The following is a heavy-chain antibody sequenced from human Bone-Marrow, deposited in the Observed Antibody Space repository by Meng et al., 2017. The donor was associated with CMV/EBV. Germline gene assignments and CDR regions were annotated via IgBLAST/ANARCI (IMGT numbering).Heavy chain of an antibody. Sequence: SETLSLTCTVSGGSVSSGSYYWSWIRQPPGKGLEWIGYIYYSGSTNYNPSLKSRVTISVDTSKNQFSLKLSSVTAADTAMYYCARAFCSTTSCYWFSYYYGMDVWGQGTTVSASS. V-gene: IGHV4-61*01. CDR2: IYYSGST. J-gene: IGHJ6*02. CDR1: GGSVSSGSYY. D-gene: IGHD2-2*01. CDR3: ARAFCSTTSCYWFSYYYGMDV.